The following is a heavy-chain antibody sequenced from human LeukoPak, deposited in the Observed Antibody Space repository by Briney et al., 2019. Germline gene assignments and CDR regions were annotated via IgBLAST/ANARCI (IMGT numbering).Heavy chain of an antibody. CDR3: ARVGITMMRPPIDY. CDR2: INHSGST. D-gene: IGHD3-22*01. V-gene: IGHV4-34*01. CDR1: GGSFSVYY. J-gene: IGHJ4*02. Sequence: SETLSLTCAVYGGSFSVYYWSWIRQPPGKGLEWIGEINHSGSTNYNPSLKSRVTISVDTSKNQFSLKLSSVTAADTAVYYCARVGITMMRPPIDYWGQGTLVTVSS.